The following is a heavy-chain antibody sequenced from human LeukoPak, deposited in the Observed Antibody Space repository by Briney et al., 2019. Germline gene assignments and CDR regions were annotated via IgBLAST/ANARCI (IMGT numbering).Heavy chain of an antibody. J-gene: IGHJ3*02. CDR2: IYPGDSDT. Sequence: GESLQISCQGSGYSFTSYWIGWVRQMPGKGLEWMGIIYPGDSDTRYSPSFQGQVTISADKSISTAYLQWSSLKASDTAMYYCASRSHSGSYPDAFDIWGQGTMVTVSS. CDR1: GYSFTSYW. CDR3: ASRSHSGSYPDAFDI. D-gene: IGHD1-26*01. V-gene: IGHV5-51*01.